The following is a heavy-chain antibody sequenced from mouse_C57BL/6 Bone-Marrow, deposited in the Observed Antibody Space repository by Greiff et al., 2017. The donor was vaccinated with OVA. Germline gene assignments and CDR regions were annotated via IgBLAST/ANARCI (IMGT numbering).Heavy chain of an antibody. D-gene: IGHD2-4*01. CDR1: GYTFTGYW. V-gene: IGHV1-9*01. Sequence: QVQLQQSGAELMKPGASVKLSCKATGYTFTGYWIEWVKQRPGHGLEWIGEILPGSGSTNYNEKFKGKATFNADTSSNTAYMQISSLTTENSAIYYGARGLITTEGLCFDYWGQGTTLTVSS. CDR3: ARGLITTEGLCFDY. J-gene: IGHJ2*01. CDR2: ILPGSGST.